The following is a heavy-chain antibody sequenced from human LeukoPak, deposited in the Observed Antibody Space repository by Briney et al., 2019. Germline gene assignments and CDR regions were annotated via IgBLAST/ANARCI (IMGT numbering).Heavy chain of an antibody. CDR1: GGSFSSGSYY. Sequence: PSETLSLTCTVSGGSFSSGSYYWGWIRQPPGKGLEWIGSIYYSGSTYYNPSLKSRVTISVDTSKNQFSLKLSSVTAADTAVYYCARWAGSGRSSYNWFDPWGQGTLVTVSS. CDR3: ARWAGSGRSSYNWFDP. D-gene: IGHD6-19*01. V-gene: IGHV4-39*07. J-gene: IGHJ5*02. CDR2: IYYSGST.